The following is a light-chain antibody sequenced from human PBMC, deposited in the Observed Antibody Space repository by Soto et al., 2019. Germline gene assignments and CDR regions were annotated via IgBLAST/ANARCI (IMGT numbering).Light chain of an antibody. CDR2: EVT. V-gene: IGLV2-23*02. CDR3: CSYAGSDTCV. Sequence: QSALTQPPSVSGSPGQSINISCTGTSSEVGRRNLVSWYQQHPGKAPKLIIYEVTKWPAGVSNRFSGSKSGNTASLTIFGLQAEDEADDYCCSYAGSDTCVFGGGTKLTVL. CDR1: SSEVGRRNL. J-gene: IGLJ3*02.